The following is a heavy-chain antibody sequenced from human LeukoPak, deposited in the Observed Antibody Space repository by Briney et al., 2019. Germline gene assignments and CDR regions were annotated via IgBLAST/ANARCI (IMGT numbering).Heavy chain of an antibody. CDR3: ASSTMVRGAYPDY. CDR2: ISSSSSYI. J-gene: IGHJ4*02. Sequence: GGSLRLSCAASGFTFSSYEMNWVRQAPGKGLEWVSSISSSSSYIYYADSVKGRFTISRDNAKNSLYLQMNSLRAEDTAVYYCASSTMVRGAYPDYWGQGTLVTVSS. D-gene: IGHD3-10*01. V-gene: IGHV3-21*01. CDR1: GFTFSSYE.